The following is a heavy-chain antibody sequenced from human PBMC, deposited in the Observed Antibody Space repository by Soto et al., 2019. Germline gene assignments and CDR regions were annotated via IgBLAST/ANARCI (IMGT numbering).Heavy chain of an antibody. V-gene: IGHV1-69*13. J-gene: IGHJ6*02. CDR3: ARENSIASLSYYYGMDV. D-gene: IGHD6-6*01. CDR2: IIPIFGTT. Sequence: GASVKVSCKPSGYSFSNFYVHWVRQAPGQGLEWMGGIIPIFGTTNYAQKFQDRVAITAGESTSTAYLELTGLRSEDTAVYYCARENSIASLSYYYGMDVWGQGTTVTV. CDR1: GYSFSNFY.